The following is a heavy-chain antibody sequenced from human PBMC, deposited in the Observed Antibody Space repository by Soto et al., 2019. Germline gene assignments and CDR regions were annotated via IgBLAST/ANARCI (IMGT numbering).Heavy chain of an antibody. D-gene: IGHD2-15*01. J-gene: IGHJ5*02. CDR2: IYYSGST. V-gene: IGHV4-59*08. Sequence: PSETLSLTCTVSGGSISSYYWSWIRQPPGKGLEWIGYIYYSGSTNYNPSLKSRVTISVDTSKNQFSLKLSSVTAADTAVYYCARHFGKGQYCSGGSCYPRFDPWGQGTLVTVSS. CDR1: GGSISSYY. CDR3: ARHFGKGQYCSGGSCYPRFDP.